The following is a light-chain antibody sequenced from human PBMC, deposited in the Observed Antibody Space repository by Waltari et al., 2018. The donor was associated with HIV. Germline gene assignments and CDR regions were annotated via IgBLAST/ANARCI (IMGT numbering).Light chain of an antibody. V-gene: IGLV3-9*01. J-gene: IGLJ3*02. CDR1: DIDTDN. CDR3: QVWDHTSVV. Sequence: SYDLTQPLSVSVALGQTARLPCGGRDIDTDNVHWYQQKPGQAPSLLIFNDKNRPSGIPERFSGSKSRNTATLTISEAQGGDEAAYFCQVWDHTSVVFGGGTNLTVL. CDR2: NDK.